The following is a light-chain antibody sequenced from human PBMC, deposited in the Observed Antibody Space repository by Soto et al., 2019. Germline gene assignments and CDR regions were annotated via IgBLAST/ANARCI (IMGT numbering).Light chain of an antibody. Sequence: DIPMTQSPSTLSASVGDRVTITCRASQSISSWLAWYQQKPGKAPKLLIYKASSLESGVPSRFSGSGSGTEFTLTISSLQPDDFATYYCQQYNCYLFTFGPGTKVDIK. CDR2: KAS. V-gene: IGKV1-5*03. CDR3: QQYNCYLFT. J-gene: IGKJ3*01. CDR1: QSISSW.